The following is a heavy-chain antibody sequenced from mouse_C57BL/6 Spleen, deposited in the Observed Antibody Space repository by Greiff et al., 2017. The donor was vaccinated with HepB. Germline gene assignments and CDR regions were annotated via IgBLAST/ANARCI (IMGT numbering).Heavy chain of an antibody. Sequence: QVQLKQPGAELVRPGSSVKLSCKASGYTFTSYWMHWVKQRPIQGLEWIGNIDPSDSETHYNQKFKDKATLTVDKSSSTAYMQLSSLTSEDSAVYYCASRDYYGSGYAMDYWGQGTSVTVSS. CDR1: GYTFTSYW. V-gene: IGHV1-52*01. CDR2: IDPSDSET. D-gene: IGHD1-1*01. CDR3: ASRDYYGSGYAMDY. J-gene: IGHJ4*01.